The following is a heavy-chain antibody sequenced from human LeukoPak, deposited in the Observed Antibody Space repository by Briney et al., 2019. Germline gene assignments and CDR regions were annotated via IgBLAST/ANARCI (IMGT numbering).Heavy chain of an antibody. J-gene: IGHJ4*02. V-gene: IGHV3-30*04. CDR3: ARDEGTMVRGVIRSSDY. CDR1: GFTFSSYA. D-gene: IGHD3-10*01. Sequence: GGSLRLSCAASGFTFSSYAMHWVRQAPGKGLEWVAVISYDGSNKYYADSVKGRFTISRDNSKNTLYLQMNSLRAEDTAVYYCARDEGTMVRGVIRSSDYWGQGTLVTVSS. CDR2: ISYDGSNK.